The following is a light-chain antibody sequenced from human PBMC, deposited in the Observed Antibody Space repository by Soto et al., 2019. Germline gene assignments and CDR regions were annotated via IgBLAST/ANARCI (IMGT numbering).Light chain of an antibody. CDR1: SSNLGTYY. Sequence: QSVLTQPPSVSAAPGQKIIISCSGSSSNLGTYYVSWYHQLPGTAPKVLIFGNINRPSGVPDRFSGSKSGTSASLAITGLQAEDEGDYYCQSYDSTLSARYVFGTGTKLTVL. V-gene: IGLV1-40*01. J-gene: IGLJ1*01. CDR3: QSYDSTLSARYV. CDR2: GNI.